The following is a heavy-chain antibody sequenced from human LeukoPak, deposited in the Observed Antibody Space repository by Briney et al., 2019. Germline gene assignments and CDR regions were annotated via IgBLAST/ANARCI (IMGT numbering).Heavy chain of an antibody. D-gene: IGHD3-10*01. CDR1: GFTFSDTW. V-gene: IGHV3-74*01. J-gene: IGHJ6*03. Sequence: PGGSLRLSCAASGFTFSDTWMHWVRQAPGEGLGWVSRIRSDGSETRYVESVKGRFTISRDNAKNTVYLQMTTLRAEDTALYFCVRESGDYGSADMPGYYYYMDVWAKGTTVIVSS. CDR2: IRSDGSET. CDR3: VRESGDYGSADMPGYYYYMDV.